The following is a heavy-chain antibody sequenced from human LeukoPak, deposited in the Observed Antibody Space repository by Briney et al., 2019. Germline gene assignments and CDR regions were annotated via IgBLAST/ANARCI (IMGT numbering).Heavy chain of an antibody. Sequence: PSETLSLTCTVSGGSISSSSYYWGWIRQPPGKGLEWIGSIYYSGSTYYNPSLKSRVTISVDTSKNQFSLKLSSATAADTAVYYCAILGYSYGRVGYYFDYWGQGTLVTVSS. V-gene: IGHV4-39*01. J-gene: IGHJ4*02. CDR1: GGSISSSSYY. D-gene: IGHD5-18*01. CDR2: IYYSGST. CDR3: AILGYSYGRVGYYFDY.